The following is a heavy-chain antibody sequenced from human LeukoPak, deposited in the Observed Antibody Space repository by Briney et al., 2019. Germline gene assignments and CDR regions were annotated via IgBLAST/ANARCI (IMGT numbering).Heavy chain of an antibody. J-gene: IGHJ4*02. CDR3: ARGGRGSSWLDN. CDR2: IGTAGDT. Sequence: GGSLRLSCAASGFTFKSYDMHWVRQAAGEGLEWVSAIGTAGDTYYPGSVKGRFTISRENAKNSLYLQMNSLRAGDTAVYYCARGGRGSSWLDNWGQGTLVTVSS. D-gene: IGHD6-13*01. V-gene: IGHV3-13*01. CDR1: GFTFKSYD.